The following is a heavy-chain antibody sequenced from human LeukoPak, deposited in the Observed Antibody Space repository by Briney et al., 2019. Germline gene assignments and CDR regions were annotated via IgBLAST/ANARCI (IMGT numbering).Heavy chain of an antibody. Sequence: GGSLRLSCAASGSTFDDYTMHWVRQAPGEGLEWVSGISWNSGSIGYADSVKGRFTISRDNAKNSLYLQMNSLRAEDTALYYCAKDSSSEGYYFDYWGQGTLVTVSS. CDR3: AKDSSSEGYYFDY. CDR1: GSTFDDYT. J-gene: IGHJ4*02. D-gene: IGHD6-6*01. CDR2: ISWNSGSI. V-gene: IGHV3-9*01.